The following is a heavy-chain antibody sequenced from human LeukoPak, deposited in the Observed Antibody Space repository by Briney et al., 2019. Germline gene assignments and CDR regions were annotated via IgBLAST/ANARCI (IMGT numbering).Heavy chain of an antibody. Sequence: GGSLRLSCAASGFTFSSYWMHWVRQDPGKGPVWVSRINTDGSSTTYADSVKGRFTISRDNAKNTLYLQMNSLRADDTAVYYCAREYSSSSGRCFDYWGQGTLV. J-gene: IGHJ4*02. V-gene: IGHV3-74*01. D-gene: IGHD6-6*01. CDR3: AREYSSSSGRCFDY. CDR2: INTDGSST. CDR1: GFTFSSYW.